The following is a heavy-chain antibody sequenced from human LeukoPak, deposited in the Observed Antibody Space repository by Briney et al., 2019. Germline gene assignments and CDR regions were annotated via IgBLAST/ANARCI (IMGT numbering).Heavy chain of an antibody. D-gene: IGHD3-22*01. CDR2: INPKNGFT. V-gene: IGHV1-2*02. J-gene: IGHJ4*02. CDR1: GYTFTDHY. CDR3: ARGGGSSGYPDY. Sequence: GASVKVSCKASGYTFTDHYMHWVRQPPGQGLEWMGWINPKNGFTNYAQQFQGRVTVTTDTSITTVYMDLTRLTSDDTAFYYCARGGGSSGYPDYWGQGTLVTVSS.